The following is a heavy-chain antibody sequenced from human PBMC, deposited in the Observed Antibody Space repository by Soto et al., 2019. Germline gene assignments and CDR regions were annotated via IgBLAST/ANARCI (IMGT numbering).Heavy chain of an antibody. V-gene: IGHV3-13*01. Sequence: GGSLRLSCTVSGFTFSTYDMHWVRQAPGKGLEWVSGIGASGDTYYPGSVKGRFTISRENAKNSLFLQMNSLTAGDTALYYCVRGRYTRGILLIYRGWFDPWGQGALVTVSS. CDR3: VRGRYTRGILLIYRGWFDP. CDR1: GFTFSTYD. D-gene: IGHD1-1*01. CDR2: IGASGDT. J-gene: IGHJ5*02.